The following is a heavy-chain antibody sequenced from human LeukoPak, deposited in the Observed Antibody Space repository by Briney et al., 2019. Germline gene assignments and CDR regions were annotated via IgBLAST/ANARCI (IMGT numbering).Heavy chain of an antibody. D-gene: IGHD2-2*01. CDR1: GCSFTSYW. J-gene: IGHJ6*02. CDR2: IDPSDSYT. CDR3: ARRTVVVPAAETSYGMDV. Sequence: GESLKISCKGSGCSFTSYWISWVRQMPGTGLEWMGRIDPSDSYTNYSPSFQGHVTISADKSISTAYLQWSSLKASDTAMYYCARRTVVVPAAETSYGMDVWGQGTTVTVSS. V-gene: IGHV5-10-1*01.